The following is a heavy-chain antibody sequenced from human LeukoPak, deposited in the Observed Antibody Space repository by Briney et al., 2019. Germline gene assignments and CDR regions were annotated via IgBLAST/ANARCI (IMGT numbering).Heavy chain of an antibody. CDR1: GFSFSNFA. V-gene: IGHV3-23*01. J-gene: IGHJ4*02. D-gene: IGHD3-16*01. CDR2: ISGSGGST. Sequence: TGGSLRLSCEVSGFSFSNFAMSWVRQAAGKGLEWVSAISGSGGSTYYADSVKGRFTLSRDHSRNTVYLHLNNLRVEDTAVYYCAKASWVSSADAVLWGQGTVVTVS. CDR3: AKASWVSSADAVL.